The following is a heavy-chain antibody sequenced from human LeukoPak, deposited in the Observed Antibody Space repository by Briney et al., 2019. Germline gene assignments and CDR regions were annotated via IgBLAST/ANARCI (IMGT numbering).Heavy chain of an antibody. CDR1: GDSVSSNSAA. D-gene: IGHD2-2*01. CDR3: ARETGYCNTTSCLFDS. J-gene: IGHJ4*02. V-gene: IGHV6-1*01. Sequence: SQTLSLTCAISGDSVSSNSAAWNWIRQSPSRGLEWLGRTYYRSKWYNDYAVSVKSRLTINPDTSKNQFSLQLNPVTPEDTAVYYCARETGYCNTTSCLFDSWGQGTLVTVSS. CDR2: TYYRSKWYN.